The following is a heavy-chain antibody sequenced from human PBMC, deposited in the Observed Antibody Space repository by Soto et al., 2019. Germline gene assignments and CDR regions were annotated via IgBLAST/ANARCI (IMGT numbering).Heavy chain of an antibody. CDR2: ISAYNGNT. V-gene: IGHV1-18*01. J-gene: IGHJ3*02. D-gene: IGHD1-26*01. CDR1: GGTFSSYA. Sequence: QVQLVQSGAEVKKPGSSVKVSCKASGGTFSSYAISWVRQAPGQGLEWMGGISAYNGNTNYAQKLQGRVTMTTDTSTSTAYMELRSLRSDDTAVYYCARMYSGFLYAFDIWGQGTMVTVSS. CDR3: ARMYSGFLYAFDI.